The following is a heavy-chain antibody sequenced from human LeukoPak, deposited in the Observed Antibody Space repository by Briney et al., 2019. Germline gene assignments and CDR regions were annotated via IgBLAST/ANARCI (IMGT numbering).Heavy chain of an antibody. CDR1: GGSISSHY. Sequence: SETLSLTCTVSGGSISSHYWSWIRQPPGKGLEWIGYIYYSGSTNYNPSLKSRVTISVDTSKNQFSLKLSSVTAADTAVYYCARWAIRYYYHYMDVWGKGTTVTVSS. V-gene: IGHV4-59*11. CDR2: IYYSGST. J-gene: IGHJ6*03. CDR3: ARWAIRYYYHYMDV. D-gene: IGHD2-2*02.